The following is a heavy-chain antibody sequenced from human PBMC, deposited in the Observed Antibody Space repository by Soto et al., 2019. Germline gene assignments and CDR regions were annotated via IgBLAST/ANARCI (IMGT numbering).Heavy chain of an antibody. V-gene: IGHV4-31*03. CDR2: IYYSGST. CDR1: GCSISSGGYY. CDR3: ARDYYDSSGYSTPYFF. J-gene: IGHJ4*02. D-gene: IGHD3-22*01. Sequence: PSETLSLTCTVSGCSISSGGYYWSWIRQHPGKGLEWIGYIYYSGSTYYNPSLKSRVTISVDTSKNQFSLKLSSVTAADTAVYYCARDYYDSSGYSTPYFFWGQGTLVTVSS.